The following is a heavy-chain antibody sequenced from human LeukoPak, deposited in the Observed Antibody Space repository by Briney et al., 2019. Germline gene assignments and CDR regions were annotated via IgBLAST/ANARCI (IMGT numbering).Heavy chain of an antibody. V-gene: IGHV4-59*01. CDR1: GGSISSYY. J-gene: IGHJ4*02. CDR3: ARAHTSNWYMDY. D-gene: IGHD6-13*01. Sequence: KPSETLSLTCSVSGGSISSYYWSWIRQPPGKGLEWIGYIFHSGSSNYNPSLKSRVTMSVDTSENQLSLKLRSVTAADTALYYCARAHTSNWYMDYWGQGTLVTVSS. CDR2: IFHSGSS.